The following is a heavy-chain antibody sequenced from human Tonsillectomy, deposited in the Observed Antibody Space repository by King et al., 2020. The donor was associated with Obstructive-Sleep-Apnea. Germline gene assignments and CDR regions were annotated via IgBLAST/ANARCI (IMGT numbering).Heavy chain of an antibody. Sequence: QVQLQQWGAGLLKPSETLSLTCAVYGGSFSGYYWSWIRQPPGKGLEWIGGINHSGSTNYNPSLKSRVTISVDTSKNQFSLKLSSVTAADTAVYYCARGEYDSSGIPMDVWGQGTTVTVSS. CDR3: ARGEYDSSGIPMDV. J-gene: IGHJ6*02. CDR2: INHSGST. V-gene: IGHV4-34*01. D-gene: IGHD3-22*01. CDR1: GGSFSGYY.